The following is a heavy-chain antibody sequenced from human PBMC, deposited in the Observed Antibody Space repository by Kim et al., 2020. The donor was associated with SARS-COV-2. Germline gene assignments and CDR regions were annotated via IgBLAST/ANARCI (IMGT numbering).Heavy chain of an antibody. J-gene: IGHJ4*02. Sequence: DSGNGRFTISRDNSKKRRNLQMNSLRAEDTAVYYCASEPVAFCGGDCYTDYWGQGTLVTVSS. CDR3: ASEPVAFCGGDCYTDY. D-gene: IGHD2-21*02. V-gene: IGHV3-30*07.